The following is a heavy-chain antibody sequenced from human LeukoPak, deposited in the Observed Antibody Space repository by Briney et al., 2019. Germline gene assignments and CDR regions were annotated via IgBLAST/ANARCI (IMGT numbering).Heavy chain of an antibody. CDR1: GFTVISNY. J-gene: IGHJ6*03. V-gene: IGHV3-53*01. CDR2: FYSGGGT. D-gene: IGHD2-2*01. Sequence: GGSLRLSCAASGFTVISNYVTWVRQAPGKGLEWVSVFYSGGGTYYAHSVKGRFTISRDSSKNTRYFQMNSLRAEDTAVYYCARITRSAGPNYYMDVWGKGTTVTVSS. CDR3: ARITRSAGPNYYMDV.